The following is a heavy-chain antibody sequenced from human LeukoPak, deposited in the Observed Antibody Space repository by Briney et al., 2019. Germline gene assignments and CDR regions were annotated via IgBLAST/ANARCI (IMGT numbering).Heavy chain of an antibody. CDR2: IYYSGST. J-gene: IGHJ6*03. V-gene: IGHV4-59*01. CDR3: ARGDFCSKSNCYLRPMDV. Sequence: SETLSLTCTVSVGSIRDYYWNWIRQPPGKGLEWIGYIYYSGSTTYNPSLKSRVTMSVDTAKNQRSLKLRSVTAADMAVYYCARGDFCSKSNCYLRPMDVWGKGTPVTVSS. CDR1: VGSIRDYY. D-gene: IGHD3-3*01.